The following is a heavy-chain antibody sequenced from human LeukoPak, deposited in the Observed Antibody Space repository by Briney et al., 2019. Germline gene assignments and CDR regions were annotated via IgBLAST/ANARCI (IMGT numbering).Heavy chain of an antibody. CDR3: ARDAYNRAGN. D-gene: IGHD1-14*01. Sequence: SETLSLTCTVSGGSISSSSYYWSWIRQPPGKGLEYIGYIFYSGRTNYNPSLKSRLTISVDTSKNQFSLTLSSVTAADTAVYYCARDAYNRAGNWGQGTLVTVSS. V-gene: IGHV4-61*01. CDR2: IFYSGRT. J-gene: IGHJ4*02. CDR1: GGSISSSSYY.